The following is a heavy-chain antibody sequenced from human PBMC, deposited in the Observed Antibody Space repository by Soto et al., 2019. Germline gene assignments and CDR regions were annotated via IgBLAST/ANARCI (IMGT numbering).Heavy chain of an antibody. D-gene: IGHD5-12*01. J-gene: IGHJ4*02. Sequence: QVQLQESGPGLVKPSETLSLMCTVSGGSISSYYWSWIRQPPGKGLEWIGYIYYSGSTNYNPSLKIRVTISVDTSKNQFSLKLSSVTAADTAVYYCARERRDGYKHYFDYWGQGTLVTVSS. CDR2: IYYSGST. V-gene: IGHV4-59*01. CDR1: GGSISSYY. CDR3: ARERRDGYKHYFDY.